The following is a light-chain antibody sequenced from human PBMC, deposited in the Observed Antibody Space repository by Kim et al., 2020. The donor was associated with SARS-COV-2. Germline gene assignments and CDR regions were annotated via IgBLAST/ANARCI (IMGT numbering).Light chain of an antibody. CDR3: QTWDGNTVV. Sequence: VSPGQTATITCSGDNLGNKYVCCYHQRPGQPPVLVIYQNTKRPSGIPERISGSNSGNTATLTISGTQALDEADYYCQTWDGNTVVFGSGTKVSVL. CDR2: QNT. V-gene: IGLV3-1*01. J-gene: IGLJ1*01. CDR1: NLGNKY.